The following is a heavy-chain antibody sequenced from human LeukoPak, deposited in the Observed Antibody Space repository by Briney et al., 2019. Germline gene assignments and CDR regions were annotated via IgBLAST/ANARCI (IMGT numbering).Heavy chain of an antibody. J-gene: IGHJ4*02. CDR3: ARATPYCSSTSCPYYFDY. CDR2: ISGSGGST. CDR1: GFTFSSYA. Sequence: GGSLRLSCAASGFTFSSYAMSWVRQAPGKGLEWVSAISGSGGSTYYADSVKGRFTISRDNSKNTLYLQMNSLRAEDTAVYYCARATPYCSSTSCPYYFDYWGQGTLVTVSS. V-gene: IGHV3-23*01. D-gene: IGHD2-2*01.